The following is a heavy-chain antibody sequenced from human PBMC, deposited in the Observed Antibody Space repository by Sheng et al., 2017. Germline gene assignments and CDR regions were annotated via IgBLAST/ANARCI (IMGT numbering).Heavy chain of an antibody. Sequence: QVQLVESGGGVVQPGRSLRLSCAASGFTFSSYAMHWVRQAPGKGLEWVAVISYDGSNKYYADSVKGRFTISRDNSKNTLYLQMNSLRAEDTAVYYCASDILMGIAAAGTGVDYWGQGTLVTVSS. CDR2: ISYDGSNK. D-gene: IGHD6-13*01. CDR1: GFTFSSYA. J-gene: IGHJ4*02. V-gene: IGHV3-30*04. CDR3: ASDILMGIAAAGTGVDY.